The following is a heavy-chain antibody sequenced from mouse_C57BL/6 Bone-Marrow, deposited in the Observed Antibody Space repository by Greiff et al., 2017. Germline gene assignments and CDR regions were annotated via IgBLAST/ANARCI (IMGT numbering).Heavy chain of an antibody. CDR2: ISSGSSTI. CDR1: GLTFSDYG. Sequence: EVKLVESGGGLVKPGGSLKLSCAASGLTFSDYGMHWVRQAPEKGLEWVAYISSGSSTIYYADTVKGRFTISRDNAKNTLFLQMTSLRSEDTAMYYCARGGFDYWGQGTTLTVSS. V-gene: IGHV5-17*01. CDR3: ARGGFDY. J-gene: IGHJ2*01.